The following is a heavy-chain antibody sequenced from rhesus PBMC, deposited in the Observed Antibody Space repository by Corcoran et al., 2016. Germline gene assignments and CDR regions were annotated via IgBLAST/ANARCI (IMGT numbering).Heavy chain of an antibody. D-gene: IGHD3-16*01. J-gene: IGHJ4*01. Sequence: QVQLQESGPGVVKPSETLSLTCAVSGGSISDSYRWSWIRQPTGKGLEWIGYIYGSSTSTNYNPSLNSRDTISSDPSKNQFSLKLSSVTAADTAVYYCARELYYYSGSYYYFDYWGQGVLVTVSS. CDR3: ARELYYYSGSYYYFDY. CDR1: GGSISDSYR. CDR2: IYGSSTST. V-gene: IGHV4S10*01.